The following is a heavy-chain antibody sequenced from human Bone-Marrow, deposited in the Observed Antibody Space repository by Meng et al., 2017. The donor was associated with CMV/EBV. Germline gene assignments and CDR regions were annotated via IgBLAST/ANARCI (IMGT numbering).Heavy chain of an antibody. V-gene: IGHV3-20*04. CDR3: ARDSDYSSYYYGMDV. CDR1: GFTFDDFG. CDR2: ITWNGGSI. D-gene: IGHD6-13*01. J-gene: IGHJ6*01. Sequence: GESLKISCAASGFTFDDFGMSWVRQAPGKGLEWVSGITWNGGSIDYADSVKGRFTISRDNAKNSLYLQMNSLRAEDTAVYYCARDSDYSSYYYGMDVWGQGTTVTVYS.